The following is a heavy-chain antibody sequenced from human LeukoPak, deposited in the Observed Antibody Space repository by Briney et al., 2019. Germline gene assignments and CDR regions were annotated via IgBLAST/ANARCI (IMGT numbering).Heavy chain of an antibody. D-gene: IGHD5-18*01. CDR1: GFTFSSYS. CDR3: ARESPFDSYGSTPTYYYGMDV. J-gene: IGHJ6*02. Sequence: GGSLRLSCAASGFTFSSYSMNWVRQAPGKGLEWVSSISSSSSYIYYADSVKGRFTISRDNAKNSLYLQMNSLRAEDTAVYYCARESPFDSYGSTPTYYYGMDVWGQGTTVTVSS. V-gene: IGHV3-21*01. CDR2: ISSSSSYI.